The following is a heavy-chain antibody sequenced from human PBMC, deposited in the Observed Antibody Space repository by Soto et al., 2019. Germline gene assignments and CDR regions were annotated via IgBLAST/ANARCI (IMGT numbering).Heavy chain of an antibody. CDR2: IWYDGSNK. V-gene: IGHV3-33*01. Sequence: GGSLRLSCAASGFTLSSYGMHWVRQAPGKGLEWVAVIWYDGSNKYYADSVKGRFTISRDNSKNTLYLQMNSLRAEDTAVYYCAREHGGSYYYYGMDVWGQGTTVTVSS. J-gene: IGHJ6*02. D-gene: IGHD4-17*01. CDR1: GFTLSSYG. CDR3: AREHGGSYYYYGMDV.